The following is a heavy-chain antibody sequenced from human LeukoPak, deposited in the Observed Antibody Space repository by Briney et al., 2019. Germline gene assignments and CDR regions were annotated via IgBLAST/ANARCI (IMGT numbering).Heavy chain of an antibody. Sequence: SVKVSCKASGGTFSSYAISWVRQAPGQGLEWMGGIIPIFGTANYAQKFQGRVTITGDGCTSTAYMELSSLRSEDTAVYYCARVITIFGVVTEGYYFDYWGQGTLVTVSS. V-gene: IGHV1-69*13. CDR1: GGTFSSYA. D-gene: IGHD3-3*01. CDR2: IIPIFGTA. CDR3: ARVITIFGVVTEGYYFDY. J-gene: IGHJ4*02.